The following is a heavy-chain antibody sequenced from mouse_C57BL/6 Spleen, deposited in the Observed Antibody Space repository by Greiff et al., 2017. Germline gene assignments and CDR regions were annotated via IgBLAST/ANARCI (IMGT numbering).Heavy chain of an antibody. D-gene: IGHD3-2*02. CDR2: IRLKSDNYAT. CDR1: GFTFSNYW. CDR3: TDSSGYDPWFAY. Sequence: EVKLVESGGGLVQPGGSMKLSCVASGFTFSNYWMNWVRQSPEKGLEWVAQIRLKSDNYATHYAESVKGRFTISRDDSKSRVYLQMNNLRAEDTGIYYCTDSSGYDPWFAYWGQGTLVTVSA. V-gene: IGHV6-3*01. J-gene: IGHJ3*01.